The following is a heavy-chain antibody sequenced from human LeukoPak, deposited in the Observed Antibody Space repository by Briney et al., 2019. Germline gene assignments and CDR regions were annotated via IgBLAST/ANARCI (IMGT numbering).Heavy chain of an antibody. Sequence: GASVKVSCKASGYTFTSYDINWVRQATGQGLEWMEWMNPNSGNTGYAQKFQGRVTMTRNTSISTAYMELSSLRSEDTAVYYCARSSDYAGGNFDYWGQGTLVTVSS. CDR2: MNPNSGNT. CDR3: ARSSDYAGGNFDY. D-gene: IGHD5-12*01. CDR1: GYTFTSYD. J-gene: IGHJ4*02. V-gene: IGHV1-8*01.